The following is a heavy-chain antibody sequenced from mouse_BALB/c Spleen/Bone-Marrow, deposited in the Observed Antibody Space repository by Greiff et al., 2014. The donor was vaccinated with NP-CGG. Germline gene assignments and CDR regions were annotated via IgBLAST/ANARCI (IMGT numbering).Heavy chain of an antibody. CDR1: GFTFSSYG. D-gene: IGHD2-3*01. V-gene: IGHV5-6-3*01. J-gene: IGHJ4*01. Sequence: EVMLVESGGGLVQPGGSLKLSCAASGFTFSSYGMSWVRQTPDKRLEFVATINSNGGSTYYPDSVKGRFTISRDNAKNTLYLQMSSLKSEDTAMYYCARDGYYVFYAMDYWGQGTSVTVSS. CDR3: ARDGYYVFYAMDY. CDR2: INSNGGST.